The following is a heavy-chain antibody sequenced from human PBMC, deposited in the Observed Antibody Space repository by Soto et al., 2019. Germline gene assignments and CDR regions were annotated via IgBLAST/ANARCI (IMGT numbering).Heavy chain of an antibody. CDR1: GYSFTSYW. Sequence: PVGSVKISCSGSGYSFTSYWISWVGQMPGKGLEWMGRIDPSDSYTNYSPSFQGHVTISADKSISTAYLQWSSLKASDTAMYYCARPGDTAMVNAFDIWGQGTMVTVSS. V-gene: IGHV5-10-1*01. D-gene: IGHD5-18*01. CDR3: ARPGDTAMVNAFDI. CDR2: IDPSDSYT. J-gene: IGHJ3*02.